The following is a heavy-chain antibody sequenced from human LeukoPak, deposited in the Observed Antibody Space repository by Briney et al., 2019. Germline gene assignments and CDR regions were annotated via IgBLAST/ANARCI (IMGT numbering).Heavy chain of an antibody. V-gene: IGHV1-3*03. CDR2: INAGNGNT. Sequence: ASVKVSCKASGYTFTSYAMHWVRQAPGQRLEWMGWINAGNGNTKYSQEFQGRVTITRDTSASTAYMELSSPRSEDMAVYYCARGSGDNYYYMDVWGKGTTVTVSS. J-gene: IGHJ6*03. CDR1: GYTFTSYA. D-gene: IGHD3-3*01. CDR3: ARGSGDNYYYMDV.